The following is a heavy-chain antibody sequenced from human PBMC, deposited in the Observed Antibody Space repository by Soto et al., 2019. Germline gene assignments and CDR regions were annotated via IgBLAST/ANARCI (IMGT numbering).Heavy chain of an antibody. D-gene: IGHD3-22*01. J-gene: IGHJ4*02. V-gene: IGHV4-39*01. CDR3: PRHTEYYDSSGYCFGPTAPDY. CDR1: GGSISSSSYY. CDR2: IYYSGST. Sequence: PSETLSLTCTVSGGSISSSSYYWGWIRQPPGKGLEWIGSIYYSGSTYYNPSLKSRVTISVDTSKNQFSLKLSSVTAADTAVYYCPRHTEYYDSSGYCFGPTAPDYWGQGTLVTVSS.